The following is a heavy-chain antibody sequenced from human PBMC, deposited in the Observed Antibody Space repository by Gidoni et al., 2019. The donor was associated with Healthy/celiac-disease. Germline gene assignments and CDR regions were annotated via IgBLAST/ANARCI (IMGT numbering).Heavy chain of an antibody. CDR3: AKPGSGSYALGAFDY. J-gene: IGHJ4*02. V-gene: IGHV3-30*02. CDR1: GFTFSSYG. Sequence: QVQLVESGGGVVPPGGSLRLSCAACGFTFSSYGRHWVRQAPGKGLEWVAFIRYDGSNKYYADSVKGRFTISRDNSKNTLYLQMNSLRAEDTAVYYCAKPGSGSYALGAFDYWGQGTLVTVSS. CDR2: IRYDGSNK. D-gene: IGHD3-10*01.